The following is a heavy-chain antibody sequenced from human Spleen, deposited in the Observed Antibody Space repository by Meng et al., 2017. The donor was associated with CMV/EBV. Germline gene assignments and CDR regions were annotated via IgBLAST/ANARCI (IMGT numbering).Heavy chain of an antibody. J-gene: IGHJ6*02. Sequence: GFTFSSYWMDWVRQAPGKGLVWVSRINSDGSSTSYADSVKGRFTISRDNAKNTLYLQMNSLRAEDTAVYYCARAIFDFGDYYYGMDVWGQGTTVTVSS. CDR3: ARAIFDFGDYYYGMDV. CDR2: INSDGSST. D-gene: IGHD3-3*01. CDR1: GFTFSSYW. V-gene: IGHV3-74*01.